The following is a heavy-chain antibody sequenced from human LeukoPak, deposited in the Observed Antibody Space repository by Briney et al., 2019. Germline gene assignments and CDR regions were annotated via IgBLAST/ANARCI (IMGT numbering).Heavy chain of an antibody. J-gene: IGHJ1*01. D-gene: IGHD2-15*01. CDR1: GFTFSTYG. V-gene: IGHV3-33*01. CDR3: ARDRFYCSGGSCSETEYFQH. Sequence: PGRSLRLSCAASGFTFSTYGMHWVRQAPGKGLEWVAVIWYDGSNKYYADSVKGRFTISRDNSKNTLYLQMNSLRAEDTAVYYCARDRFYCSGGSCSETEYFQHWGQGTLVTVSS. CDR2: IWYDGSNK.